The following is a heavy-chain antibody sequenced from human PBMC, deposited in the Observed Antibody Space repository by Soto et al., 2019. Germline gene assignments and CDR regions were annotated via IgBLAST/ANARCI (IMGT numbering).Heavy chain of an antibody. CDR1: GYTLSHHG. CDR3: AKDRPRLTQQFQDVS. Sequence: SVKASCKASGYTLSHHGFSLVRQAPGQGLEWMGWISAFTGATDYAQNFQGRLTMTTDTSTSTAYMELRSLRSDDTAVYYCAKDRPRLTQQFQDVSWGQGTLVTVSS. J-gene: IGHJ5*02. CDR2: ISAFTGAT. D-gene: IGHD6-13*01. V-gene: IGHV1-18*01.